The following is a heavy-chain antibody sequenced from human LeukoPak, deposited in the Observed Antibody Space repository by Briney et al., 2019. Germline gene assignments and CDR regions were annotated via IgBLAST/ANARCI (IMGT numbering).Heavy chain of an antibody. Sequence: GSLILSCAASGFTFSQYSMNWVRQAPGKGLEWVSHIRSSSGTFYADSVKGRFTISRDNARNSLYLQMNNLRGEDTAIYYCARDAGNSGYGCDLWGQGTLVTVSS. CDR1: GFTFSQYS. D-gene: IGHD5-12*01. V-gene: IGHV3-48*01. CDR2: IRSSSGT. CDR3: ARDAGNSGYGCDL. J-gene: IGHJ5*02.